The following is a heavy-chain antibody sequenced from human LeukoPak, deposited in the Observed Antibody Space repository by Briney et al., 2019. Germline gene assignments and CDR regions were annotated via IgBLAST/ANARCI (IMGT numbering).Heavy chain of an antibody. CDR2: IKQDGSEK. V-gene: IGHV3-7*01. D-gene: IGHD1-20*01. CDR3: ARDPPFIIGTTFFDY. CDR1: GFTFSGYW. J-gene: IGHJ4*02. Sequence: GGSLRLSCAASGFTFSGYWMTWVRQAPGKGLEWVADIKQDGSEKYYVDSVKGRFTISRDNAKNSLYLQMNSLRAEDTAVYYCARDPPFIIGTTFFDYWGQGTLVTVSS.